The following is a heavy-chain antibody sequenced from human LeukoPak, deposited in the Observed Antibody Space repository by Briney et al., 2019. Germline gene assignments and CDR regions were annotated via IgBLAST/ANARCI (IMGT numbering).Heavy chain of an antibody. CDR1: GFTFSSYA. J-gene: IGHJ4*02. CDR2: ITGSGGRT. CDR3: AKGGRTYCTNGVCYTGEYYFDY. Sequence: GGSLRLSCAASGFTFSSYAMHWVRQAPGKGLEWVSAITGSGGRTYYADSVKGRFTISRDNSKNTLYLQMNSLRAEDTAVYYCAKGGRTYCTNGVCYTGEYYFDYWGQGTLVTVSS. V-gene: IGHV3-23*01. D-gene: IGHD2-8*01.